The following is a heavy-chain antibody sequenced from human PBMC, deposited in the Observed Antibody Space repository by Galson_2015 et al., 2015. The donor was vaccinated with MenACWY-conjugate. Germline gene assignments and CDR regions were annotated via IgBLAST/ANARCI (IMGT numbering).Heavy chain of an antibody. V-gene: IGHV3-49*03. CDR2: IRSKAYGGTT. CDR1: GFTFGDYA. CDR3: TRDSSYLPMCWFDP. J-gene: IGHJ5*02. D-gene: IGHD5-18*01. Sequence: LRLSCAASGFTFGDYAMSWFRQAPGKGLEWVGFIRSKAYGGTTEYAASVKGRFTISRDDFKSIAYLQMNSLKTEDTAVYYCTRDSSYLPMCWFDPWGQGTLVTVSS.